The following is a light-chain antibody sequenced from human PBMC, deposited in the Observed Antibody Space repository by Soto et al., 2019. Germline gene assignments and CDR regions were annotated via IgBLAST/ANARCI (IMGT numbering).Light chain of an antibody. J-gene: IGKJ1*01. CDR2: SAC. Sequence: DIQMTQSPSSLSASVGDRVTITCRASQRIATYLNWYQQKPGRAPKLLIHSACTLQSGVPSRFSGSGSGTDFTLTISSLQPEDFATYVCQQSFSSPTWTFGQGTKVDIK. CDR3: QQSFSSPTWT. CDR1: QRIATY. V-gene: IGKV1-39*01.